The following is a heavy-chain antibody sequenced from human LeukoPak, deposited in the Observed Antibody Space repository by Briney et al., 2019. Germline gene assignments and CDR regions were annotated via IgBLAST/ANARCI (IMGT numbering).Heavy chain of an antibody. Sequence: SETLSLTCTVSGGSISSGGYYWSWIRQHPRKGLEWIGYIYYSGSTYYNPSLKSRVTISVDTSKNQFSLKLSSVTAADTAVYCCARSSSWLSFDYWGQGTLVTVSS. CDR3: ARSSSWLSFDY. V-gene: IGHV4-31*03. D-gene: IGHD6-13*01. CDR2: IYYSGST. J-gene: IGHJ4*02. CDR1: GGSISSGGYY.